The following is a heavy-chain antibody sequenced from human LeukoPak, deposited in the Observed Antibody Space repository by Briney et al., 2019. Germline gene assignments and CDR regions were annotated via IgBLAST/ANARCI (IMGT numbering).Heavy chain of an antibody. J-gene: IGHJ1*01. CDR1: GGSISSGGYS. D-gene: IGHD3-22*01. CDR3: ARSYYDSSGYPPEYFQH. V-gene: IGHV4-30-2*01. Sequence: PSETLSLTCAVSGGSISSGGYSWSWIRQPPGKGLEWIGYIYHSGSTYYNPSLKSRVTISVDRSKNQFSLKLSPVTAADTAAYYCARSYYDSSGYPPEYFQHWGQGTLVTVSS. CDR2: IYHSGST.